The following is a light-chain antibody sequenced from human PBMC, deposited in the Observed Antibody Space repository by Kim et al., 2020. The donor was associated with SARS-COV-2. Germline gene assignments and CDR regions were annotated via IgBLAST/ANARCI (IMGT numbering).Light chain of an antibody. V-gene: IGLV3-19*01. Sequence: SSELTQDPAVSVALGQTVRITCQGDSLRSYYASWYQQKPGQAPVLVIYGKNNRPSGIPDRFSGSSSGNTASFTITGAQAEDEAAYYCNSRDSSGNHVVFG. CDR1: SLRSYY. CDR2: GKN. J-gene: IGLJ2*01. CDR3: NSRDSSGNHVV.